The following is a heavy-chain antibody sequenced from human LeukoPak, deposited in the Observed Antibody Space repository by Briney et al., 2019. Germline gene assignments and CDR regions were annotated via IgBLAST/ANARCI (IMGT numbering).Heavy chain of an antibody. J-gene: IGHJ4*02. CDR3: ARALSGSYCYFDY. D-gene: IGHD1-26*01. CDR1: GFTFSSYA. V-gene: IGHV3-23*01. CDR2: ISGSGGST. Sequence: GGSLRLSCAASGFTFSSYAMSWVRQAPGKGLEWLSAISGSGGSTYYADSVKGRFTISRDNSKNTLYLQMNSLRAEDTAVYYCARALSGSYCYFDYWGQGTLVTVSS.